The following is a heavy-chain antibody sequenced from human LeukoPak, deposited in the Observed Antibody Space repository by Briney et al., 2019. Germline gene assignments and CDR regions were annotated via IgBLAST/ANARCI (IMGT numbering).Heavy chain of an antibody. Sequence: GGSLRLSCAASGFTFSSYAMSWVRQAPGKGLEWVSAISGSGGSTYYADSVKGRFTISRGNSKNTLHLQMNSLRAEDTAVYYCARAGQKVVVACMDVWGQGTTVTVSS. V-gene: IGHV3-23*01. CDR1: GFTFSSYA. J-gene: IGHJ6*02. D-gene: IGHD2-15*01. CDR3: ARAGQKVVVACMDV. CDR2: ISGSGGST.